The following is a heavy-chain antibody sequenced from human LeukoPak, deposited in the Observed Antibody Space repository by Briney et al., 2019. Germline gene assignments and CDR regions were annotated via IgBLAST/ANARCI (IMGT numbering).Heavy chain of an antibody. CDR3: ARDQTGLLYVGWFDP. Sequence: SETLSLTCTVSGGSISSSSYYWGWIRQPPGKGLEWIGSIYYSGSTYYNPSLKSRVTISVDTSKNQFSLKLSSVTAADTAVYYCARDQTGLLYVGWFDPWGQGTLVTVSS. CDR2: IYYSGST. D-gene: IGHD2-2*02. J-gene: IGHJ5*02. CDR1: GGSISSSSYY. V-gene: IGHV4-39*07.